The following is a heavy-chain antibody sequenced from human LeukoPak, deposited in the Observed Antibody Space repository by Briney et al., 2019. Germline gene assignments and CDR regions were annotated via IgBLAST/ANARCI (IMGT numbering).Heavy chain of an antibody. Sequence: SETLSLTCTVSGGSISSYYWSWIRQPPGKGLEWIGYIYYSGSTNYNPSLKSRVTISVDTSKNQFSLKLSSVTAADTAVYYCARGSYDSSGYYYLGYYYGMDVWGQGTTVTVSS. CDR1: GGSISSYY. CDR2: IYYSGST. D-gene: IGHD3-22*01. V-gene: IGHV4-59*01. J-gene: IGHJ6*02. CDR3: ARGSYDSSGYYYLGYYYGMDV.